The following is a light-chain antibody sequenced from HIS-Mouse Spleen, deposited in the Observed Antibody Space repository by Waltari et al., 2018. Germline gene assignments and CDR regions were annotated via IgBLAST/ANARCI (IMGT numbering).Light chain of an antibody. CDR2: EVS. J-gene: IGKJ1*01. V-gene: IGKV2-29*03. CDR3: MQGIHLPWT. CDR1: QSLLHSDGKTY. Sequence: DIVMTQTPLSLSVTPGQPASIPCKSSQSLLHSDGKTYLYWYLQKPGQSPQLLIYEVSSRFSEVPVRFSGSGSGTDFTLKISRVEAEDVGVYYCMQGIHLPWTFGQGTKVEIK.